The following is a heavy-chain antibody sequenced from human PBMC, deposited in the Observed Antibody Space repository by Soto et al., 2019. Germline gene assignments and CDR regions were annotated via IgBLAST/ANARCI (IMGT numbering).Heavy chain of an antibody. CDR3: ARAPDR. V-gene: IGHV4-30-2*01. Sequence: QLQLQESGSGLVKPSQTLSLTCAVSGGSISSGGYSWSWIRQPPGKGLEWIGYIYHSGSPYYNPSPKRRDTISVDRSNNQFPRKPTSVTAPDTAVYYCARAPDRWGQGTPGPGSS. CDR1: GGSISSGGYS. CDR2: IYHSGSP. J-gene: IGHJ5*02.